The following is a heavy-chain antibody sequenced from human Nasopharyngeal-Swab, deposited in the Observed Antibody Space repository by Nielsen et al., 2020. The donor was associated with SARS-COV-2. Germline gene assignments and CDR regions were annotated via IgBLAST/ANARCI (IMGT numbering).Heavy chain of an antibody. Sequence: GGSLRLSCAASGFSFSTYWIAWVRQMPGKGLEWMGMIYPSDSDTRYSPYFQGQVTMSVDKSINTAYLHWSSLKASDTAMYYCARHGGFCSSTNCYGGWFDPWGQGTQVIVSS. J-gene: IGHJ5*02. CDR3: ARHGGFCSSTNCYGGWFDP. V-gene: IGHV5-51*01. D-gene: IGHD2-2*01. CDR2: IYPSDSDT. CDR1: GFSFSTYW.